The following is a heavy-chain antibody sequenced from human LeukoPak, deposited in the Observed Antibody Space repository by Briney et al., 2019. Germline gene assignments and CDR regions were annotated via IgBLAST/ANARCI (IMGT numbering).Heavy chain of an antibody. J-gene: IGHJ4*02. D-gene: IGHD3-10*01. V-gene: IGHV4-39*01. CDR2: INYSGST. Sequence: PSETLSLTCTVSGGSISSTNYYWGWIRQPPGKGLEWIGSINYSGSTYYNPSLKSRATISVDTSKNQFSLKLSSVTAADTAVFYCARHYGSGSEFDYWGQGTLVTVSS. CDR1: GGSISSTNYY. CDR3: ARHYGSGSEFDY.